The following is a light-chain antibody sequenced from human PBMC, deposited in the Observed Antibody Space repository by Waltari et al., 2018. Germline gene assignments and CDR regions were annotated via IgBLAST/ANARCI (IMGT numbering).Light chain of an antibody. CDR3: ATWDSGLSAGV. CDR2: DDN. J-gene: IGLJ3*02. Sequence: QSVLTQPPSVSAAPGQKVSISCSGSNSNIEHNYVSWYQQLPGAAPKRPIYDDNTRSSGIPDRFSGSKSGTSATLGITGLQTGDEANYYCATWDSGLSAGVFGGGTKLTVL. V-gene: IGLV1-51*01. CDR1: NSNIEHNY.